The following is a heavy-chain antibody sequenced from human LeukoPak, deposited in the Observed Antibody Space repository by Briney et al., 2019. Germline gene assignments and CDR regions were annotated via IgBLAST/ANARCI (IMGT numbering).Heavy chain of an antibody. CDR1: GFTFSSYW. J-gene: IGHJ4*02. CDR2: INNDGSST. V-gene: IGHV3-74*01. Sequence: QPGGSLRLSCAVSGFTFSSYWMHWVRQAPGKGLEWVSRINNDGSSTVYADSVKGRFTISRDNAKNTLYLQMNSLRAEDTAVYYCASTSASGWGQGTLVTVPS. D-gene: IGHD3-10*01. CDR3: ASTSASG.